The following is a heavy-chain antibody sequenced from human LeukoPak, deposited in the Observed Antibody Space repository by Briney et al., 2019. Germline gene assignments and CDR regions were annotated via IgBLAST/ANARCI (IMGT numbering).Heavy chain of an antibody. Sequence: SETLSLTCTVSGGSISSYYWSWIRQPPGKGLEWIGYIYHSGSTNYNPSLKSRVTISVDTSKDQFSLKLSSVTAADTAVYYCARRAQTEGVIMTDAFDIWGQGTMVTVSS. CDR3: ARRAQTEGVIMTDAFDI. CDR2: IYHSGST. CDR1: GGSISSYY. J-gene: IGHJ3*02. V-gene: IGHV4-59*01. D-gene: IGHD3-10*01.